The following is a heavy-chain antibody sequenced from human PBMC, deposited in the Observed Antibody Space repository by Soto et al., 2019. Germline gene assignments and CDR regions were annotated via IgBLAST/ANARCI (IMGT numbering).Heavy chain of an antibody. CDR2: MSANGQGI. CDR3: AKDRNYPQHQFHY. Sequence: PVLPMRVCYTAAGVTIINYAGSRISKETGKGLEWVSAMSANGQGIYYADSVRGRFTISRDNSKNTIFLHMDSLRAEDTAVYYCAKDRNYPQHQFHYRGQGTLGTVSS. D-gene: IGHD1-7*01. J-gene: IGHJ4*02. V-gene: IGHV3-23*01. CDR1: GVTIINYA.